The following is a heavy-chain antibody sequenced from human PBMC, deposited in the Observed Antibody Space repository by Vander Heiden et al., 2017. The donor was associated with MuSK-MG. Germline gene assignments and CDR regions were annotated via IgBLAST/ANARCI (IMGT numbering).Heavy chain of an antibody. CDR1: GGSITTSGYC. J-gene: IGHJ1*01. CDR2: VYYSGST. V-gene: IGHV4-39*01. Sequence: QLQLRESGPGLVNPSETLSLTCNVSGGSITTSGYCWAWIRQTPEKGLEWIGSVYYSGSTYYNPSLRSRLTISADTSKEEFSLRLDSVNAADTAVYYCATHQSGVSPLQYFQRWGQVTRVPVS. CDR3: ATHQSGVSPLQYFQR. D-gene: IGHD2-15*01.